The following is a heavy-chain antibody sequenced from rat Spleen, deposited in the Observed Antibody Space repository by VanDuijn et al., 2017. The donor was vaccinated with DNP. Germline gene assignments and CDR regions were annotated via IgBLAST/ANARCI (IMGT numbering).Heavy chain of an antibody. CDR2: MWSGGTT. Sequence: EVQLKESGPGLVQPSQTLSLTCTVSGFSLTDYSVHWVRQPPGKGLEWMGVMWSGGTTAYTSALKSRLSIGRDTSKSQVFLKMNSLQTEDTAIYYCTRDGSPYYSSYMDVIDAWGQGTSVTVSS. J-gene: IGHJ4*01. D-gene: IGHD1-2*01. CDR1: GFSLTDYS. CDR3: TRDGSPYYSSYMDVIDA. V-gene: IGHV2S63*01.